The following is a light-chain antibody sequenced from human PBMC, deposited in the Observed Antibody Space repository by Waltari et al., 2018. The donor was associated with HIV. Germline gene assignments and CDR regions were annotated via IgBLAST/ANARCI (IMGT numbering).Light chain of an antibody. Sequence: QSALTQPASVSGSPGQSITISCTGTSSDVGSYNLVPCYQQHPGKAPKLMIYEGSKRPSGVSNRFSGSKSGNTASLTISGLQAEDEADYYCCSYAGSSLYVFGTGTKVTVL. CDR2: EGS. J-gene: IGLJ1*01. V-gene: IGLV2-23*01. CDR3: CSYAGSSLYV. CDR1: SSDVGSYNL.